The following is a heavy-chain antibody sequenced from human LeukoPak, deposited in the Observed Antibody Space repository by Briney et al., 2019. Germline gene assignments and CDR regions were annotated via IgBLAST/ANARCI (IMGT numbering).Heavy chain of an antibody. CDR2: ISAYNGNT. J-gene: IGHJ4*02. CDR3: AREKLPLFGLLFVPYYFDY. CDR1: GYTFTSYG. Sequence: ASVKVSCKASGYTFTSYGISWVRQAPGQGLEWMGWISAYNGNTNYAQKLQGRVTTTTDTSTSTAYMELRSLRSDDTAVYYCAREKLPLFGLLFVPYYFDYWGQGTLVTVSS. V-gene: IGHV1-18*01. D-gene: IGHD2-21*02.